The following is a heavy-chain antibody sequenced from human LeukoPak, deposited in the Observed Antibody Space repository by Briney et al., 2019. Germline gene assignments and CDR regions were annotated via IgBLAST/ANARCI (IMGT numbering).Heavy chain of an antibody. CDR2: IYYSGST. D-gene: IGHD6-6*01. J-gene: IGHJ3*02. CDR1: GGSISSYY. CDR3: ARDPEYSSPAFDI. Sequence: NPSETLSLTCTVSGGSISSYYWCWIRQPPGKGVEWSGYIYYSGSTNYNPSLKSRVTISVGTSKNQFSLKLSSVTAADTAVYFCARDPEYSSPAFDIWGQGTMVTVSS. V-gene: IGHV4-59*01.